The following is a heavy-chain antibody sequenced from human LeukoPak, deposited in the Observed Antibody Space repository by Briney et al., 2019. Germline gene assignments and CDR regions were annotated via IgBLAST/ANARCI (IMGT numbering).Heavy chain of an antibody. CDR2: IIPILGIA. V-gene: IGHV1-69*04. CDR1: GGTFSSDA. J-gene: IGHJ4*02. CDR3: KEEQQLGFDY. Sequence: SVKVSCKASGGTFSSDAISWVRQAPGQGLEWMGRIIPILGIANYAQKFQGRVTITADKSTSTAYMELSSLRSEDTAVYYCKEEQQLGFDYWGQGTLVTVSS. D-gene: IGHD6-13*01.